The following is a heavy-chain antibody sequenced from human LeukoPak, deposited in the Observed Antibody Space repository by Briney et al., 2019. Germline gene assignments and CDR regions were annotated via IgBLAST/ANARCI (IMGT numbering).Heavy chain of an antibody. CDR2: IKQDGNEK. V-gene: IGHV3-7*02. D-gene: IGHD3-16*01. CDR1: GFTFSSYW. CDR3: AARGGPFFDY. Sequence: PGGSLRLSCAASGFTFSSYWMSWVRQAPGKGLEWVANIKQDGNEKYYVNSVKGRFTITRDNAKNSVSLQMNSLRAEATAVYYCAARGGPFFDYWGQGTLVIVSS. J-gene: IGHJ4*02.